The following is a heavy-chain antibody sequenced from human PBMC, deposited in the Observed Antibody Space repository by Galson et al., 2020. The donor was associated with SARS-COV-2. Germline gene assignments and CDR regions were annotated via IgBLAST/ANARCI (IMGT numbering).Heavy chain of an antibody. D-gene: IGHD2-15*01. CDR1: GGSFSGYY. Sequence: LSLTCAVYGGSFSGYYWTWIRQPPGKGLEWVAVISYDGSNKYYADSVKGRFTISRDNSKNTLYLQMNSLRAEDTAVYYCAKDLTYVVAATFYFDYWGQGTLVTVSS. J-gene: IGHJ4*02. CDR3: AKDLTYVVAATFYFDY. CDR2: ISYDGSNK. V-gene: IGHV3-30*18.